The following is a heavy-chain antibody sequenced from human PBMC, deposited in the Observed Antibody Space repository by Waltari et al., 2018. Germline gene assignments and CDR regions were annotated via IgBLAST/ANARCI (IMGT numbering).Heavy chain of an antibody. J-gene: IGHJ6*03. V-gene: IGHV3-21*06. CDR2: IGSSSTYT. Sequence: EVQLVESGGGLVKPGGSLRLACAASGFRFNAYTMNWVRQTPGKGMEWVSSIGSSSTYTYYAESVKGRFTTSRDNAANSLYLEMNALRPDDTGVYYCASHPEDFYYYMDVWGKGTTVTVSS. CDR1: GFRFNAYT. CDR3: ASHPEDFYYYMDV.